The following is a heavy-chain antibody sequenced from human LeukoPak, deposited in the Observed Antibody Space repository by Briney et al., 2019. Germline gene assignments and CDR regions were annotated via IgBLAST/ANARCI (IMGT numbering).Heavy chain of an antibody. CDR1: GYSFSSYW. CDR2: IYPGDSET. J-gene: IGHJ4*02. Sequence: GESLKISCKGSGYSFSSYWISWVRQMPGKGLEWIGVIYPGDSETRYSPSFQGQVTISADKSINTAYLQWSSLKASDSAMYYCVRQGYTSSENDNWGQGTPVTVSS. V-gene: IGHV5-51*01. D-gene: IGHD6-13*01. CDR3: VRQGYTSSENDN.